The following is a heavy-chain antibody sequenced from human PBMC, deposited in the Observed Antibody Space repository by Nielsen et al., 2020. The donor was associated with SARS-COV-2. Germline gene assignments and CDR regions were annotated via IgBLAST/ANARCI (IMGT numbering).Heavy chain of an antibody. Sequence: GESLKISCAASGFTFTSYSYAMNWVRQAPGKGLEWVSAISASGGSTYYADSVKGRFTISRDNSKNTLYLQMNSLRAEDTAVYYCAKAGGVATPGGSYFDYWGQGTLVTVSS. CDR3: AKAGGVATPGGSYFDY. CDR1: GFTFTSYSYA. J-gene: IGHJ4*02. CDR2: ISASGGST. V-gene: IGHV3-23*01. D-gene: IGHD5-12*01.